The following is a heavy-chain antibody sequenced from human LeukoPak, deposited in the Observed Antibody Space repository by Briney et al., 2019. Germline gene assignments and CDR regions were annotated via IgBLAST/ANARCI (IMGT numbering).Heavy chain of an antibody. Sequence: SETLSLTCTVSGGSISSSSYYWGWIRQPPGKGLEWIGTIYYSGTAYYSPSLKSRVTISVDTSMNQFSLRLSSVTAADTAVFYCARVAAARYYYYMDVWGKGTSVTVSS. V-gene: IGHV4-39*01. CDR1: GGSISSSSYY. CDR3: ARVAAARYYYYMDV. CDR2: IYYSGTA. D-gene: IGHD6-13*01. J-gene: IGHJ6*03.